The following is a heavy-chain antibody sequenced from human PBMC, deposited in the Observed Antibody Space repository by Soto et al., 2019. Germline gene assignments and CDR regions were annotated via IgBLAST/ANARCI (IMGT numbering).Heavy chain of an antibody. CDR3: ARDPRYCSSTSCSGRAFDI. V-gene: IGHV1-46*01. Sequence: SVKGSCKGSVYTLTSYYMDWVRQAPGQGLGWMGIINANSGSTNYAQKLQGRVTMTTDTSTSTAYMELSSLRSDDTAVYYCARDPRYCSSTSCSGRAFDIWGQGTMVTVSS. CDR2: INANSGST. D-gene: IGHD2-2*01. J-gene: IGHJ3*02. CDR1: VYTLTSYY.